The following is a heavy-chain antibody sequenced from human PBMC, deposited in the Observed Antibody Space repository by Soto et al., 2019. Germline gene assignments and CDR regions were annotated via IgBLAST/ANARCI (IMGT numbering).Heavy chain of an antibody. D-gene: IGHD3-22*01. Sequence: PGGSLRLSCAASGFTFSSYSMNWVRQAPGKGLEWVSSISSSSSYIYYADSVKGRFTISRDNAKNSLYLQMNSLRAEDTAVNYCARVTYYYDSSGYYLDYWGQGTLVTVSS. V-gene: IGHV3-21*01. J-gene: IGHJ4*02. CDR2: ISSSSSYI. CDR1: GFTFSSYS. CDR3: ARVTYYYDSSGYYLDY.